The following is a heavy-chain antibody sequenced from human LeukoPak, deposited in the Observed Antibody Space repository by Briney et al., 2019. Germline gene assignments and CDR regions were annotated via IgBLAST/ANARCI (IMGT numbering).Heavy chain of an antibody. CDR2: IRGDNGNT. CDR3: ARVDLLTGYYFFDY. Sequence: ASVKVSCKASGYTFTGYYMHWVRQAPGQGLEWVGWIRGDNGNTNYAQKLQGRVTTTTDTSTSTAYMELRSLGSDETAVYYCARVDLLTGYYFFDYWGQGTLVTVSS. D-gene: IGHD3-9*01. V-gene: IGHV1-18*04. CDR1: GYTFTGYY. J-gene: IGHJ4*02.